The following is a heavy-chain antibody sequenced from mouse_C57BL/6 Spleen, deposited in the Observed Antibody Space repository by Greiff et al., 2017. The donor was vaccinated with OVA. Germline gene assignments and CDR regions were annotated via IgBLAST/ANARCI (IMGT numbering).Heavy chain of an antibody. D-gene: IGHD1-1*01. CDR3: TFYGSTYRYFDY. CDR2: IDPETGGT. Sequence: QVQLQQSGAELVRPGASVTLSCKASGYTFTDYEMHWVKQTPVHGLEWIGAIDPETGGTAYNQKFKGKAILTADKSSSTAYMELRSLTSQDSAVYYCTFYGSTYRYFDYGGQGTTLTVSS. V-gene: IGHV1-15*01. J-gene: IGHJ2*01. CDR1: GYTFTDYE.